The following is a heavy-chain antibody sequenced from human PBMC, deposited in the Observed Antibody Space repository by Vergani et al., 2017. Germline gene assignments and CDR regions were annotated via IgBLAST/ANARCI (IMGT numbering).Heavy chain of an antibody. CDR3: ARHTTYTDS. Sequence: EVELVQSGPEMRKPGESLKISCKGSVYSFGNYWIGWVRPMPGKGLEWMGIIYPADSYTRYSPSFQGQVTISADKSISTAFLQWDSLKASDTALYYCARHTTYTDSGGQGTLVTVSS. J-gene: IGHJ4*02. D-gene: IGHD1-1*01. CDR2: IYPADSYT. CDR1: VYSFGNYW. V-gene: IGHV5-51*01.